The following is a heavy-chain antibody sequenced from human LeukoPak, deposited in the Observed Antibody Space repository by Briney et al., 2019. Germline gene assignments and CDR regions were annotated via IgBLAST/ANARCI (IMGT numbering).Heavy chain of an antibody. CDR1: GFTFDDYG. V-gene: IGHV3-20*04. CDR3: AELGITMTGGV. J-gene: IGHJ6*04. Sequence: GGSLRLSCAASGFTFDDYGMTWVRQAPGKGLEWVSSINWNGGSTGYADSVKGRFTISRDKAKNSLYLQMNSLRAEDTAVYYCAELGITMTGGVWGKGTTVTISS. D-gene: IGHD3-10*02. CDR2: INWNGGST.